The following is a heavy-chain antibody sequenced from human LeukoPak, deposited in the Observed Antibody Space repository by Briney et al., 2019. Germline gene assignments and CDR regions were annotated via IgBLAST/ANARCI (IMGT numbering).Heavy chain of an antibody. CDR3: AKGDGRRPAATPDY. V-gene: IGHV3-23*01. J-gene: IGHJ4*02. CDR1: GFTFSNYV. CDR2: ISGSGENS. D-gene: IGHD2-2*01. Sequence: GGSLRPSCAASGFTFSNYVMSWVRQAPGKGLEWVSGISGSGENSYYADSVKGRFTISRDNSKNTLYLQMNSLRAEDTAVYYCAKGDGRRPAATPDYWGQGTLVTVSS.